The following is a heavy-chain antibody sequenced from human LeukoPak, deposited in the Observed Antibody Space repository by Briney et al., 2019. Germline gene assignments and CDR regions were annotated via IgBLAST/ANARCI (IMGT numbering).Heavy chain of an antibody. CDR1: GGSISSSDYY. Sequence: PSETLSLTCTVSGGSISSSDYYWGWIRQPPGKGLEWIGSIYYSGNTYYNPSLKSRVTISVDTSKNQISLNLRSVTAADTAVYYCARHSGRGNAFDIWGQGTRVTVSS. D-gene: IGHD6-25*01. J-gene: IGHJ3*02. CDR3: ARHSGRGNAFDI. CDR2: IYYSGNT. V-gene: IGHV4-39*01.